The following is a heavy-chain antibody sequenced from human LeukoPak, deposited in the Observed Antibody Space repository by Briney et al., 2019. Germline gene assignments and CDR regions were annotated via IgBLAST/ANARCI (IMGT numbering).Heavy chain of an antibody. Sequence: SETLSLTCAVYGGSFSGYYWSWIRQPPGKGLEWIGEINHSGSTNYNPSLKSRVTISVDTSKNHFSLKLSSVTAADTAVYYCASRGDYGSWYYFDYWGQGTLVTVSS. J-gene: IGHJ4*02. CDR1: GGSFSGYY. CDR2: INHSGST. D-gene: IGHD4-17*01. CDR3: ASRGDYGSWYYFDY. V-gene: IGHV4-34*01.